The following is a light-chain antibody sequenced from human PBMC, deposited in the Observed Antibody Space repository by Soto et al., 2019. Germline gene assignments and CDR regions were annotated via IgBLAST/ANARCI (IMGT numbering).Light chain of an antibody. J-gene: IGKJ2*01. CDR3: QQTNSAPYT. CDR1: QDISSW. V-gene: IGKV1-12*01. CDR2: AAS. Sequence: DIQMTQSPSSVPASVGDRVTITCRASQDISSWLTWYQQKPGYQQKPGKAPKSLIYAASRLESGVPTRFNGSGSGTDFSLTISSLQPDDFATYYCQQTNSAPYTFGQGTKLEIK.